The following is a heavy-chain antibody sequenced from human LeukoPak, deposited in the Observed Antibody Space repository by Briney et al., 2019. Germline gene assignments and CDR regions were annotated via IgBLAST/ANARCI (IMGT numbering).Heavy chain of an antibody. V-gene: IGHV1-18*01. J-gene: IGHJ4*02. D-gene: IGHD3-22*01. CDR1: GYTFTSYG. CDR2: ISAYNGNT. CDR3: ARDLYYYDSSGYYPGY. Sequence: ASVKVSCKASGYTFTSYGISWVRQAPGQGLEWMGWISAYNGNTNYAQKLQGRVTMTTDTSASTAYMELSSLRSEDTAVYYCARDLYYYDSSGYYPGYWGQGTLVTVSS.